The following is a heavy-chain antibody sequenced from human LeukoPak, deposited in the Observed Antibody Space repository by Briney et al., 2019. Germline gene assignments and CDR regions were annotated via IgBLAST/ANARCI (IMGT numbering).Heavy chain of an antibody. CDR2: IRGDGSGI. CDR1: GFTFSSYE. Sequence: GGSLRLSCAASGFTFSSYEMNWVRLAPGKGLEWLAYIRGDGSGISYAASVEGRFTTSRDNAKNSLYLNMNNLRAEDTAIYFCAKFMQEWYYFDYWGQGTLVTVSS. J-gene: IGHJ4*02. V-gene: IGHV3-48*03. CDR3: AKFMQEWYYFDY. D-gene: IGHD3-3*01.